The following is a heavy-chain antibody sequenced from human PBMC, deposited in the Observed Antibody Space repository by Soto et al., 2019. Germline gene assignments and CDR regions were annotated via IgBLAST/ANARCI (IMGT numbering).Heavy chain of an antibody. CDR1: GFTFSSYG. CDR3: AKIFVAVAGPYFNY. Sequence: PGGSLRLSCAASGFTFSSYGMHWVRQAPGKGLEWVAVISYDGSNKYYADSVKGRFTISRDNSKNTLYLQMNSLRAEDTAVYYCAKIFVAVAGPYFNYWGQGTLVT. J-gene: IGHJ4*02. D-gene: IGHD6-19*01. V-gene: IGHV3-30*18. CDR2: ISYDGSNK.